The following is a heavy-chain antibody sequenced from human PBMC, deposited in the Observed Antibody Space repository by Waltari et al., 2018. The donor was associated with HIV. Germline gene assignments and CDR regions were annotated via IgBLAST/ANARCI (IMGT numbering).Heavy chain of an antibody. D-gene: IGHD1-1*01. Sequence: QVQLVQSGAEVKKRGASVKVSCKASGYSFTGYYMHWVRQAPGQGLEWIGRINPNSGGTNYAQKFQGRVTMTRYTSISTAYMELSRLGSDDTSVYYSARAPYNPDYWGQGTLVTVSS. J-gene: IGHJ4*02. CDR3: ARAPYNPDY. CDR2: INPNSGGT. CDR1: GYSFTGYY. V-gene: IGHV1-2*06.